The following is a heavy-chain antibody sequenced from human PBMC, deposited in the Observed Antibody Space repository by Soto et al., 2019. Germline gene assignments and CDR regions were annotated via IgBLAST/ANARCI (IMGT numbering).Heavy chain of an antibody. V-gene: IGHV3-23*01. CDR3: VKDWLSRVAGYFDY. CDR1: GFTFSNYA. D-gene: IGHD6-19*01. Sequence: GGSLRLSCAASGFTFSNYAMSWVRQAPGKGLEWVSGISTGGGGTYYADSVKGRFTISRDNSKNTLYLQMSSLRAEDTAVYYCVKDWLSRVAGYFDYWGQGTLVTVSS. J-gene: IGHJ4*02. CDR2: ISTGGGGT.